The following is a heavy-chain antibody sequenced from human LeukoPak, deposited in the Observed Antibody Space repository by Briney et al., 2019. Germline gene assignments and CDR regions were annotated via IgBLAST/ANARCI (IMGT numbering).Heavy chain of an antibody. J-gene: IGHJ4*02. D-gene: IGHD1-26*01. Sequence: SQTLSLTCAISGDSVSSNSAAWNWIRQSPSRGLEWLGRTYYRTKWYNDYAVSVNSRITINPDTSKNQFSLKLSSVTAADTAVYYCARRRWELEGNYFDYWGQGTLVTVSS. CDR2: TYYRTKWYN. V-gene: IGHV6-1*01. CDR1: GDSVSSNSAA. CDR3: ARRRWELEGNYFDY.